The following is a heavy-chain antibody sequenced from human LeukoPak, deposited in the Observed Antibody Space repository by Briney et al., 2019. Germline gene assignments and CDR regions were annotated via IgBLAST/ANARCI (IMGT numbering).Heavy chain of an antibody. D-gene: IGHD2-2*01. J-gene: IGHJ6*03. CDR3: ARMPSTEIYYFYYMDV. V-gene: IGHV3-23*01. CDR1: GFTFSSYT. Sequence: GGSLRLSCADSGFTFSSYTTNWVRHSPGKGLEWVSCISSMGLRAYYADSVTGRFTITRDNSKNTLYLQMDSLGTEDTAVYYCARMPSTEIYYFYYMDVWGKGTTVTVSS. CDR2: ISSMGLRA.